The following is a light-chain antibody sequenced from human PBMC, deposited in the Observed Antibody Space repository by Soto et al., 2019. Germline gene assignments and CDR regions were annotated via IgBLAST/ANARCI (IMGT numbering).Light chain of an antibody. CDR2: GNS. CDR1: SSNIGAGYD. J-gene: IGLJ3*02. V-gene: IGLV1-40*01. Sequence: QSVLTQPPSVSGAPGQRVTISCTGSSSNIGAGYDVHWYQQLPGTAPKLLIYGNSNRPSGVPDRFSGSKSGTSASLAITGLLAQDEADYYCQSYDSSLCGAWVFGGGTKVTVL. CDR3: QSYDSSLCGAWV.